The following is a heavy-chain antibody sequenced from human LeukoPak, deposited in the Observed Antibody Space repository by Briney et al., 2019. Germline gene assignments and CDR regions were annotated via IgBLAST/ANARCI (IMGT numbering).Heavy chain of an antibody. CDR2: IYYSGST. V-gene: IGHV4-59*08. CDR1: GGSISSYY. Sequence: SETLSLTCTVSGGSISSYYWSWIRQPPGKGLEWIEYIYYSGSTNYNPSLKSRVTISVDTSKNQFSLKLSSVTAADTAVYYCARHRYYGDYSFSYWGQGTLVTVSS. CDR3: ARHRYYGDYSFSY. J-gene: IGHJ4*02. D-gene: IGHD4-17*01.